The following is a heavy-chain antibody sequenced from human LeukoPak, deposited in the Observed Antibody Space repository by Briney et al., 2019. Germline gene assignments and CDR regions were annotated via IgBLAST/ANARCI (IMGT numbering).Heavy chain of an antibody. Sequence: SETLSLTCAVYGGAFSGYFWTWIRQPPGKGLEWIGEINHSGSTNCNPSLKSRVTISVDTSKNQLSPNLTSVTAADTATYYCARGSALTMGIDPWGQGTLVTVSS. CDR2: INHSGST. CDR1: GGAFSGYF. CDR3: ARGSALTMGIDP. D-gene: IGHD3-10*01. J-gene: IGHJ5*01. V-gene: IGHV4-34*01.